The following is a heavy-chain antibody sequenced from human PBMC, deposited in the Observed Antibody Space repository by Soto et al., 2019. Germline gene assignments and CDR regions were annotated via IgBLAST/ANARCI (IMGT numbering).Heavy chain of an antibody. Sequence: KPSETLSLTCTVSGDSVTSVSDYWSWIRQPPGKGLEWIGYIYYSGSADYNPSLGSRVTISIDTSKNQFSLKLTSVTAADTAVYYCARGVGFGYYYYNMDLWGQGTTVTVSS. CDR1: GDSVTSVSDY. D-gene: IGHD3-10*01. V-gene: IGHV4-61*01. CDR3: ARGVGFGYYYYNMDL. J-gene: IGHJ6*02. CDR2: IYYSGSA.